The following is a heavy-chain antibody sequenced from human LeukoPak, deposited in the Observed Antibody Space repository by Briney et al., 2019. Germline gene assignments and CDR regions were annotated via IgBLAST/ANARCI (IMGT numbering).Heavy chain of an antibody. CDR2: IYGDGYT. CDR3: ARGRTDYGDYMS. Sequence: GGSLRLSCAVSGFTVSGNYLSWVRQAPGKGLEWVSVIYGDGYTDHAASVRGRFTISRGTSKNTVYLQMNSLRVEDTAVYYCARGRTDYGDYMSWGQGTLVTVSS. J-gene: IGHJ5*02. V-gene: IGHV3-53*01. CDR1: GFTVSGNY. D-gene: IGHD4-17*01.